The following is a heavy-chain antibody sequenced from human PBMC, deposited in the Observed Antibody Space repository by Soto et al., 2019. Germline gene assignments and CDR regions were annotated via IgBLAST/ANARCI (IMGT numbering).Heavy chain of an antibody. J-gene: IGHJ4*02. V-gene: IGHV4-59*01. CDR1: GGSISSYY. CDR3: ARGRVVPAVHFDY. CDR2: IYYSGST. D-gene: IGHD2-2*01. Sequence: SETLSLTCTVSGGSISSYYWSWIRQHPGKGLEWIGYIYYSGSTNYNPSLKSRVTISVDTSKNQFSLKLSSVTAADTAVYYCARGRVVPAVHFDYWGQGTLVTVSS.